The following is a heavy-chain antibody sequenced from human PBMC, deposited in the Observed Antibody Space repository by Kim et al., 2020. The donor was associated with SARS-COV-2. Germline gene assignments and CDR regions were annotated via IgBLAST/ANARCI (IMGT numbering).Heavy chain of an antibody. D-gene: IGHD3-10*01. J-gene: IGHJ4*02. V-gene: IGHV3-30*01. CDR3: ARDLGWFGELKPLDY. Sequence: DSVKGRFTISRDNSKNTLYLQMNSLRAEDTAVYYCARDLGWFGELKPLDYWGQGTLVTVSS.